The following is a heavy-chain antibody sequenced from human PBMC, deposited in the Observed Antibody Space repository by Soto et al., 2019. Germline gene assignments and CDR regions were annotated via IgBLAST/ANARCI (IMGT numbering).Heavy chain of an antibody. CDR1: GYTFTSYD. CDR2: MNPNSGNT. D-gene: IGHD5-18*01. CDR3: ARKYTAMDHYYFDY. J-gene: IGHJ4*02. Sequence: ASVKVSCKASGYTFTSYDINWVRQATGQGLEWMGWMNPNSGNTGYAQKFQGRVTMTRNTSISTAYMELSSLRSEDTAVYYCARKYTAMDHYYFDYWGQGTLVTVSS. V-gene: IGHV1-8*01.